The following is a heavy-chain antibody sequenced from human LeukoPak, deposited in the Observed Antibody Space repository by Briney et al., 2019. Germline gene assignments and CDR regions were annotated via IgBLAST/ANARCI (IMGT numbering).Heavy chain of an antibody. CDR1: GGSFSGYY. J-gene: IGHJ5*02. CDR3: ARKYCSSTSCYRGWFDP. CDR2: INHSGST. V-gene: IGHV4-34*01. Sequence: SETLSLTCAVYGGSFSGYYWSWIRQPPGKGLEWIGEINHSGSTNYNPSLKSRVTISVDTSKNQFSLKLSSVTAADTAVYYCARKYCSSTSCYRGWFDPWGQGILVTVSS. D-gene: IGHD2-2*01.